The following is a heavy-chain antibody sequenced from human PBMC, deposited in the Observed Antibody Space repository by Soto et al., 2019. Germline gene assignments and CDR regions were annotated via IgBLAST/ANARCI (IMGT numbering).Heavy chain of an antibody. D-gene: IGHD6-13*01. CDR3: GSSSSWYYYCYYGMDV. CDR2: IIPIFGTA. CDR1: GGTFSSYA. J-gene: IGHJ6*02. Sequence: SVKVSCKASGGTFSSYAISWVRQAPGQGLEWMGGIIPIFGTANYAQKFQGRVTITADESTSTAYMELSSLRSEDTAVYYCGSSSSWYYYCYYGMDVWGQGTTVTVSS. V-gene: IGHV1-69*13.